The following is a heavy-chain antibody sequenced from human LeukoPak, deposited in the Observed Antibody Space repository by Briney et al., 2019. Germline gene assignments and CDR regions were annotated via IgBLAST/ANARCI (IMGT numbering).Heavy chain of an antibody. J-gene: IGHJ2*01. CDR1: GFRFNTYW. V-gene: IGHV3-48*01. CDR2: SSSGSTI. Sequence: PGGSLRLSCAASGFRFNTYWMNWVRQAPGKGLEWVSYSSSGSTIYYADSVKGRFTISRDNSRDRLYLETNSLRAEDTAVYYCARDRMGAIMYFDVWGRGTLVTVSS. CDR3: ARDRMGAIMYFDV. D-gene: IGHD3-10*01.